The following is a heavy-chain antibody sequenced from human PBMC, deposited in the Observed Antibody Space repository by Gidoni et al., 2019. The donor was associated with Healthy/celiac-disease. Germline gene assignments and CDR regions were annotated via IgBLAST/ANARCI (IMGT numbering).Heavy chain of an antibody. Sequence: QVQPVESGGGVVHPGRSLRLSCAPSGFTFRSYGMHWVRQAPGKGLEWVAVIWYDGSNKYYADSVKGRFTSSRDNSKNTLYLQMNSLRAEDTAVYYCARDGVVWLVDNDAFDIWGQGTMVTVSS. CDR2: IWYDGSNK. CDR3: ARDGVVWLVDNDAFDI. CDR1: GFTFRSYG. V-gene: IGHV3-33*01. D-gene: IGHD2-21*01. J-gene: IGHJ3*02.